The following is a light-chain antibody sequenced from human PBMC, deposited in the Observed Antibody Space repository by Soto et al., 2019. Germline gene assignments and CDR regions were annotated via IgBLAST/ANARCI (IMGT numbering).Light chain of an antibody. CDR1: QSVSSSY. Sequence: EIVLTQSPGTLSLSPGERATLSCRASQSVSSSYLAWYQQKFGQAPRLLIYGASSRATGIPDRFSGSGSGTEFTLTISSLQSEDFAVYYCQQYNNWPRTFGQGTKV. CDR3: QQYNNWPRT. J-gene: IGKJ1*01. V-gene: IGKV3-20*01. CDR2: GAS.